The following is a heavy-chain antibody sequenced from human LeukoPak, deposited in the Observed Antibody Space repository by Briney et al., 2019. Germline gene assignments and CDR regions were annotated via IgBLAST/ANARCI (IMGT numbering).Heavy chain of an antibody. Sequence: ASVKVSCKASGYTFTSYAMHWVRQAPGQRLEWMGGIIPIFGTANYAQKFQGRVTITADESTSTAYMELSSLRSEDTAVYYCARFLDSSGYYQFDYWGQGTLVTVSS. CDR2: IIPIFGTA. J-gene: IGHJ4*02. CDR1: GYTFTSYA. CDR3: ARFLDSSGYYQFDY. D-gene: IGHD3-22*01. V-gene: IGHV1-69*13.